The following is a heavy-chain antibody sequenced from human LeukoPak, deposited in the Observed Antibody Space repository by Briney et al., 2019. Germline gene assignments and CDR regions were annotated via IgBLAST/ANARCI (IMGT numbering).Heavy chain of an antibody. V-gene: IGHV4-38-2*02. Sequence: PSETLSLTCTVSGYSISSGYYWGWIRQPPGKGLEWIGSIYHSGSTYYNPSLKSRVTISVDTSKNQFSLKLTSVTAADTAVYYCARQLTGTEYMDVWGKGTTVTISS. D-gene: IGHD1-14*01. J-gene: IGHJ6*03. CDR1: GYSISSGYY. CDR2: IYHSGST. CDR3: ARQLTGTEYMDV.